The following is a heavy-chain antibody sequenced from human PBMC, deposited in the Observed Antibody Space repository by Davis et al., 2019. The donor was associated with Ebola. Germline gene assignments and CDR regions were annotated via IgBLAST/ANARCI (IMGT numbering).Heavy chain of an antibody. CDR2: INSDGSST. CDR3: ARGDLRIAYGMDV. Sequence: GSLSLSCAASGFTFSSYWMHWVRQAPGKGLVWVSRINSDGSSTSYADSVTGRFTISRDNAKNTLYLQMNSLRAEDTAVYYCARGDLRIAYGMDVWGQGTTVTVSS. V-gene: IGHV3-74*01. J-gene: IGHJ6*02. CDR1: GFTFSSYW. D-gene: IGHD6-13*01.